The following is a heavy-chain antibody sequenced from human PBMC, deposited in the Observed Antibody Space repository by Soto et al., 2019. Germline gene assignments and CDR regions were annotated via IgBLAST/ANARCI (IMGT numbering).Heavy chain of an antibody. CDR2: IIPIFGTA. Sequence: GASVKVSCKASGGTFSSYAISWVRQAPGQGLEWMGGIIPIFGTANYAQKFQGRVTITADESTSTAYMELSSLRSEDTAVYYCARAGTAMVTGWFDPWGQVPLVTVSS. CDR3: ARAGTAMVTGWFDP. J-gene: IGHJ5*02. D-gene: IGHD5-18*01. V-gene: IGHV1-69*13. CDR1: GGTFSSYA.